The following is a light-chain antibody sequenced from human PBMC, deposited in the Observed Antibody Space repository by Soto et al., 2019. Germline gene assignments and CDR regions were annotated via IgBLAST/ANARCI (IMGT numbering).Light chain of an antibody. J-gene: IGKJ1*01. CDR3: QQYGSSGT. Sequence: EIVLTQSPATLSSFPGDRVTLSCRASQYINTRLAWYQHRPGQAPRLLIYGASNRATGIPDRFSGSGSGTDFTLTISRLEPEDFAVYYCQQYGSSGTFGQGTTGDIK. V-gene: IGKV3-20*01. CDR2: GAS. CDR1: QYINTR.